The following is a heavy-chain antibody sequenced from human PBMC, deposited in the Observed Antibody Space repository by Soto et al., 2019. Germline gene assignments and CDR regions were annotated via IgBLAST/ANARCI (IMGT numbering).Heavy chain of an antibody. CDR2: ISYDGSNK. Sequence: QVQLVESGGGVVQPGRSLRLSCAASGFTFSSYGMHWVRQAPGKGLEWVAVISYDGSNKYYADSVKGRFTISRDNSKNTLYLQMNSLRADDMAVYYCSCITMVRGVPYWGQGTLVTVSS. CDR3: SCITMVRGVPY. V-gene: IGHV3-30*03. D-gene: IGHD3-10*01. CDR1: GFTFSSYG. J-gene: IGHJ4*02.